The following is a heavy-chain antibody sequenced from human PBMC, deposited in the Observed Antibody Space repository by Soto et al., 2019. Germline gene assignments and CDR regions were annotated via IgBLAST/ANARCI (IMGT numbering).Heavy chain of an antibody. CDR1: GDSVTSHY. J-gene: IGHJ4*02. D-gene: IGHD4-4*01. CDR3: ATSCGNAWHTY. Sequence: SETLSLTCSFSGDSVTSHYLTWIRQSPEKGLEWIGYMHYTGFSHYNPSLKSRLTISVDKSKNQFTLQLTSVTVADTAVYYCATSCGNAWHTYWGQGTQVTVSS. V-gene: IGHV4-59*02. CDR2: MHYTGFS.